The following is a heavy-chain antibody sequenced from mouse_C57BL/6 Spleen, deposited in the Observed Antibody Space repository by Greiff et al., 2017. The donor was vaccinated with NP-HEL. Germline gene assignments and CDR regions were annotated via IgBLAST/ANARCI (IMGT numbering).Heavy chain of an antibody. CDR3: ARFTTVVAHYYAMDY. Sequence: EVKLMESGGGLVQPGGSLKLSCAASGFTFSDYYMYWVRQTPEKRLEWVAYISNGGGSTYYPDTVKGRFTISRDNAKNTLYLQMSRLKSEDTAMYYCARFTTVVAHYYAMDYWGQGTSVTVSS. CDR2: ISNGGGST. D-gene: IGHD1-1*01. J-gene: IGHJ4*01. CDR1: GFTFSDYY. V-gene: IGHV5-12*01.